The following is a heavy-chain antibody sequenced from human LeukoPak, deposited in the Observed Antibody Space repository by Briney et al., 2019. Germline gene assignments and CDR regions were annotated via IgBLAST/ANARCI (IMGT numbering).Heavy chain of an antibody. D-gene: IGHD2-15*01. J-gene: IGHJ5*02. CDR2: INPNSGGT. Sequence: GASVTVSCKPSGYTFTGYWIHWVRQAPGQGVEWLGWINPNSGGTNYAQKFQDSVSMTRDTSINTVYMELSSLRLDDTAVYYCARGVAAGGRRLDPWGQGTLITVSS. CDR3: ARGVAAGGRRLDP. CDR1: GYTFTGYW. V-gene: IGHV1-2*02.